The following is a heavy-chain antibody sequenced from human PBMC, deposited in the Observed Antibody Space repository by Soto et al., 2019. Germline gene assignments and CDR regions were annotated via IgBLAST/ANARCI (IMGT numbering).Heavy chain of an antibody. J-gene: IGHJ4*02. CDR2: ISYDGSNK. CDR1: GFTFSSYG. V-gene: IGHV3-30*18. D-gene: IGHD6-19*01. CDR3: AKFNSALTRSSGPLNY. Sequence: QPGGSLRLSCAASGFTFSSYGMHWVRQAPGKGLEWVAVISYDGSNKYYADSVKGRFTISRDNSKNTLYLQMNSLRAEDTAVYYCAKFNSALTRSSGPLNYWGQGTLVTVSS.